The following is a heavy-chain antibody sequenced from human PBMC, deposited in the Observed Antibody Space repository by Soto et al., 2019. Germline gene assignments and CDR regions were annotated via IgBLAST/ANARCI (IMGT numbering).Heavy chain of an antibody. CDR1: GFTFSTYA. J-gene: IGHJ4*02. V-gene: IGHV3-30-3*01. Sequence: QVHLVESGGGVVQPGGSLRLSCAVSGFTFSTYAMHWVRQAPGKGLEWVAVISYDGSNKYYADSVKGRFTISRDNSKNTLFLQMNSLRTEDTSVYYCARGYNSGWWANEYWGQGTLVTVSS. CDR2: ISYDGSNK. D-gene: IGHD6-19*01. CDR3: ARGYNSGWWANEY.